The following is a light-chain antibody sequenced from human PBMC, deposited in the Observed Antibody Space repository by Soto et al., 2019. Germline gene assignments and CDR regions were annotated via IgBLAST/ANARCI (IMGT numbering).Light chain of an antibody. V-gene: IGKV3-15*01. J-gene: IGKJ4*01. CDR2: GAS. CDR3: QQYSSWPLI. Sequence: EIVMTQSPATLSVSPGERATLSCGASQSVGSNLAWYQQKPGQAPRLLIYGASTRATGIPARFSGSGSGTEFTLTISSLQSEDFAVYYCQQYSSWPLIFGGGTKVEIK. CDR1: QSVGSN.